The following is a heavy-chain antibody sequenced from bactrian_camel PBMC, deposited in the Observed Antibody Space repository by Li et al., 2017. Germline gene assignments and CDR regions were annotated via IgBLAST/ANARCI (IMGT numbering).Heavy chain of an antibody. V-gene: IGHV3S55*01. J-gene: IGHJ4*01. CDR3: VADCELRYGHFDFDIGS. D-gene: IGHD2*01. Sequence: HVQLVESGGGSVQAGGSLRLSCAPSGLSVSDSSMAWFRQSPGKEPEAVAAIRRDDLTAYTDSVKGRFTISKDNAENSLFLEMSNLKPEDTAMYYCVADCELRYGHFDFDIGSRGQGTQVTVS. CDR2: IRRDDLT. CDR1: GLSVSDSS.